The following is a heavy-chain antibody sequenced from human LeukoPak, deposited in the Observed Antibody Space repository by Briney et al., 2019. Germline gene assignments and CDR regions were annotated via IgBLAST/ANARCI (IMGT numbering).Heavy chain of an antibody. CDR3: ARDNWDDADAFDV. J-gene: IGHJ3*01. Sequence: GGSLRLSCAASGFTFSTYAVTWVRQAPGKGLEWVSTISGSGDSTYYADSVKGRFTISRDNSKDTLYLQMSSVRDDDAAVYYCARDNWDDADAFDVWGRGTVVTVSS. V-gene: IGHV3-23*01. CDR1: GFTFSTYA. D-gene: IGHD1-20*01. CDR2: ISGSGDST.